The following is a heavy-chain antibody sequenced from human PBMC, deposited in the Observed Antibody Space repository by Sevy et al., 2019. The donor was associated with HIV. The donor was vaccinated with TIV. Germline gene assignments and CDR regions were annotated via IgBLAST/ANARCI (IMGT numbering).Heavy chain of an antibody. Sequence: GGSLRLSCAASGFTFSSYAMSWVRQAPGKGLEWVSAISVSGGSTYYADSVKGRFTISRDNSKNRLFLQMNSLRAEDTDLYYWAKTGGGDNQSEYRSSSPIAAAVDYWGQGTLVTVSS. CDR3: AKTGGGDNQSEYRSSSPIAAAVDY. CDR1: GFTFSSYA. V-gene: IGHV3-23*01. CDR2: ISVSGGST. D-gene: IGHD6-13*01. J-gene: IGHJ4*02.